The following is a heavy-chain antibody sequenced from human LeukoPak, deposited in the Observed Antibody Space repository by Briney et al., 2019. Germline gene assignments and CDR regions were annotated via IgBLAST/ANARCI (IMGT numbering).Heavy chain of an antibody. CDR2: ISSNGGST. Sequence: PGGSLRLSCAASGFTFSSYAMHWVRPAPGKGLEYVSAISSNGGSTYYADSVKGRFTISRDNSKNTLYLQMSSLRAEDTAVYYCVKRDGPGAFDIWGQGTMVTVS. D-gene: IGHD5-24*01. J-gene: IGHJ3*02. CDR1: GFTFSSYA. V-gene: IGHV3-64D*09. CDR3: VKRDGPGAFDI.